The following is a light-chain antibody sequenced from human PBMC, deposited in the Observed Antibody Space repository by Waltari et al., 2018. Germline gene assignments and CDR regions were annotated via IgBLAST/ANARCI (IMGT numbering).Light chain of an antibody. CDR2: DAS. V-gene: IGKV1-5*01. CDR1: QTIDNY. CDR3: QQYNIYSPQA. J-gene: IGKJ1*01. Sequence: DIQMTQSPSTLSASVGDRVIITCRASQTIDNYLAWYQQKPGEAPKVMIYDASTLETGVPSRFSGSGFGTDFSLTISSLQPDDFATYWCQQYNIYSPQAFGQGTKVEVK.